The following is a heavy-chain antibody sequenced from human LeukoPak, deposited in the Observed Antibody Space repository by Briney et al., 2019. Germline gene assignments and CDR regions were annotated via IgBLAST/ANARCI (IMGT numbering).Heavy chain of an antibody. CDR2: IKQDESER. J-gene: IGHJ6*03. Sequence: GGSLRLSCEGSGFSFSSYWMTWVRQSPGKGPEWVANIKQDESERYTVDSVKGRFTISRDNAKNSLFLQMNSLRAEDTAVYYCARVLRYCSGGNCYSGGLGYMDVWGKGTTVTISS. D-gene: IGHD2-15*01. CDR3: ARVLRYCSGGNCYSGGLGYMDV. V-gene: IGHV3-7*03. CDR1: GFSFSSYW.